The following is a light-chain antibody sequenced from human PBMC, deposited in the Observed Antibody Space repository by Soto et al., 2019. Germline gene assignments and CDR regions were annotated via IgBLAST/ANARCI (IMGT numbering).Light chain of an antibody. CDR2: DAS. Sequence: EIVLTQSPVTLSLSPGERATLSCRASQNVNSYLAWYQQRPGQAPRLLMYDASIRATGIPARFSGSGSGTDFTLTISSLEPEDFAVYYCQQRSSPLTFGGGTKV. CDR1: QNVNSY. CDR3: QQRSSPLT. J-gene: IGKJ4*01. V-gene: IGKV3-11*01.